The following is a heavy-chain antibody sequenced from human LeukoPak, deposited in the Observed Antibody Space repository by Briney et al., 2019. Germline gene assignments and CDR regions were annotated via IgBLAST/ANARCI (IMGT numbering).Heavy chain of an antibody. Sequence: ASVTVSFTASGYTFTGYYMHWVRQAPGQGLEWMGRINPNSGGTNYAQKFQGRVTMTRDTSISTAYMELSRLRSDDTAVYYCARYDYGSLYGMDVWGQGTTVTVSS. D-gene: IGHD4-17*01. CDR3: ARYDYGSLYGMDV. CDR1: GYTFTGYY. CDR2: INPNSGGT. V-gene: IGHV1-2*06. J-gene: IGHJ6*02.